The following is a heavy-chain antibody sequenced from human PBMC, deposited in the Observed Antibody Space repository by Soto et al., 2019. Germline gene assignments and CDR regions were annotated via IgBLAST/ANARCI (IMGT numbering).Heavy chain of an antibody. CDR2: MNPNLGNA. CDR1: GYTFTSYD. J-gene: IGHJ5*02. CDR3: ASQSYSSSWYDWFDP. V-gene: IGHV1-69*10. D-gene: IGHD6-13*01. Sequence: SVKVSCKASGYTFTSYDINWVRQATGQGLEWMGWMNPNLGNANYAQKFQGRVTITADKSTSTAYMELSSLRSEDTAVYYCASQSYSSSWYDWFDPWGQGTLVTVSS.